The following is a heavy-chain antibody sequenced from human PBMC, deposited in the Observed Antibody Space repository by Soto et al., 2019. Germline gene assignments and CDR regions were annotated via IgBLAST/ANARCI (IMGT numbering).Heavy chain of an antibody. V-gene: IGHV1-18*01. J-gene: IGHJ3*02. D-gene: IGHD2-2*01. CDR2: ISAYNGHT. CDR3: ARRGRYCDSSSCYYDAFDI. Sequence: GASVKVSCKASGYTFKIYGVAWVRQAPGQGLEWMGWISAYNGHTNYAQKFQGRVTMTTDTSSSTVYMELRSLRSDDTAVYYYARRGRYCDSSSCYYDAFDIWGQGTVVTVSS. CDR1: GYTFKIYG.